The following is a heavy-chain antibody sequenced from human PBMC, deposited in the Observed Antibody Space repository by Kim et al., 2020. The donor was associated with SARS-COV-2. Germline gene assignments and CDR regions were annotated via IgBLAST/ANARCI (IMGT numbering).Heavy chain of an antibody. J-gene: IGHJ3*02. D-gene: IGHD3-22*01. Sequence: GGSLRLSCVASGFTFSDYYMSWIRQAPGKGLEWVSYISSSGSTIYYADSVKGRFTISRDNAKNSLYLQMNSLRAEDTSVYYCARDRASYYYDSSGYYPDAFDIWGQGTMVTVSS. CDR3: ARDRASYYYDSSGYYPDAFDI. CDR1: GFTFSDYY. CDR2: ISSSGSTI. V-gene: IGHV3-11*01.